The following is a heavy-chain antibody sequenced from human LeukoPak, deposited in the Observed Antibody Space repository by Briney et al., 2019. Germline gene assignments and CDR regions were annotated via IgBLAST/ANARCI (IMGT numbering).Heavy chain of an antibody. Sequence: GGSLRLSCAASGFTFSSYSMNWVRQAPGKGLEWVSSISSSSSYIYYADSVKGRFTVSRDNAKNSLYLQMNSLRAEDTAVYYCATSIAARRAFDIWGQGTMVTVSS. D-gene: IGHD6-6*01. CDR1: GFTFSSYS. CDR2: ISSSSSYI. CDR3: ATSIAARRAFDI. J-gene: IGHJ3*02. V-gene: IGHV3-21*01.